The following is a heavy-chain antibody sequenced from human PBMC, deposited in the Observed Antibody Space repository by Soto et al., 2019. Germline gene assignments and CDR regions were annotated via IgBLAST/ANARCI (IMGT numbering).Heavy chain of an antibody. CDR1: GGSISSSSYY. CDR3: ARLKITKIAPRAVEI. Sequence: PSETLSLTCTVSGGSISSSSYYWGWIRQPPGKGLEWIGSIYYSGSTYYNPSLKSRVTISVDTSKNQFSLKLSSVTAADTAVYYCARLKITKIAPRAVEIWGQGTMVTVSS. J-gene: IGHJ3*02. V-gene: IGHV4-39*01. D-gene: IGHD3-22*01. CDR2: IYYSGST.